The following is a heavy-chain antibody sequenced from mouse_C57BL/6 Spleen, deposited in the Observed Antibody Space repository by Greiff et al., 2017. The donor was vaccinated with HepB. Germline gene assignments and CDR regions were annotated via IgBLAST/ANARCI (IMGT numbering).Heavy chain of an antibody. CDR3: ARGDWYRNFDV. D-gene: IGHD2-14*01. J-gene: IGHJ1*03. Sequence: VQLQQSGPELVKPGASVKISCKASGYAFSSSWMNWVKQRPGKGLEWIGRIYPGDGDTNYNGKFKGKATLTADKSSSTAYMQLSSLTSEYSAVYVWARGDWYRNFDVWGTVTTVTVSS. CDR2: IYPGDGDT. CDR1: GYAFSSSW. V-gene: IGHV1-82*01.